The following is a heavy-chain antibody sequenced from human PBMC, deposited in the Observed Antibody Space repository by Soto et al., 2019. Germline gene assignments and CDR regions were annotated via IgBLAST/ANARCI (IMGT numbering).Heavy chain of an antibody. V-gene: IGHV4-4*07. CDR1: GGSISSYY. J-gene: IGHJ6*02. CDR2: IYTSGST. CDR3: ARELAAAGYYYGMDV. D-gene: IGHD6-13*01. Sequence: SETLSLTCTVSGGSISSYYWSCIRQPAGRGLEWIGRIYTSGSTNSNPSLKSRVTMSVDTSKNQFSLKLSSVTAADTAVYYCARELAAAGYYYGMDVWGQGTTVTVSS.